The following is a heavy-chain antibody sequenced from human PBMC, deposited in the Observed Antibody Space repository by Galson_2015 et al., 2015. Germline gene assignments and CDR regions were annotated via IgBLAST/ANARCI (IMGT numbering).Heavy chain of an antibody. D-gene: IGHD3-22*01. CDR1: GFTFSSYA. J-gene: IGHJ3*02. CDR3: ARVHYYDSSGSYPLDI. V-gene: IGHV3-23*01. Sequence: SLRLSCAASGFTFSSYAMSWVRQAPGKGLEWVSAISGSGGSTYYADSVKGRFTISRDNSKNTLYLQMNSLRAEDTAVYYCARVHYYDSSGSYPLDIWGQGTMVTVSS. CDR2: ISGSGGST.